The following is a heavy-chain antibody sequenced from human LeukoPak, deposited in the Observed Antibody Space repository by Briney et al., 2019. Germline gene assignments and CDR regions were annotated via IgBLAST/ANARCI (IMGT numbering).Heavy chain of an antibody. D-gene: IGHD6-13*01. Sequence: KPSGTLSLTCTVSGGSISSYYWGWVRQPPGKGLGWVGYIYYSGSTNYNPSLKSRVTISVDTSKNQFSLKLSSVTAADTAVYYCARHLEDSSSFVYWGQGTLVTASS. CDR1: GGSISSYY. V-gene: IGHV4-59*08. J-gene: IGHJ4*02. CDR2: IYYSGST. CDR3: ARHLEDSSSFVY.